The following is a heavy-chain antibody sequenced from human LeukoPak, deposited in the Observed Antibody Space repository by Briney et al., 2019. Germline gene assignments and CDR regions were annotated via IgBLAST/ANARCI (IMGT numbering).Heavy chain of an antibody. Sequence: GGSLRLSCAAPEFTVSSYAMHWVRQAPGKGLEWVALISYDGSNKYYADSVKGRFTISRGNSKNTLYLQMNSLRAEDTAVYYCARDPSTMVRGVMGSIDYWGQGTLVTVSS. J-gene: IGHJ4*02. CDR1: EFTVSSYA. D-gene: IGHD3-10*01. V-gene: IGHV3-30-3*01. CDR2: ISYDGSNK. CDR3: ARDPSTMVRGVMGSIDY.